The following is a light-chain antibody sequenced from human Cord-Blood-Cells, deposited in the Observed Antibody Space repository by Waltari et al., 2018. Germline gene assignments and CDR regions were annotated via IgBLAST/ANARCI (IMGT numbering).Light chain of an antibody. CDR3: QSYDSSNQV. J-gene: IGLJ3*02. Sequence: NFMLTQPHSVSESPGKTVTISCTRSSGSIASNHVQWYQQRPGSAPTPVIYEDNQRPSGVPDRFSGSIDSSSNSASLTISGLKTEDEADYYCQSYDSSNQVFGGGTKLTVL. V-gene: IGLV6-57*03. CDR1: SGSIASNH. CDR2: EDN.